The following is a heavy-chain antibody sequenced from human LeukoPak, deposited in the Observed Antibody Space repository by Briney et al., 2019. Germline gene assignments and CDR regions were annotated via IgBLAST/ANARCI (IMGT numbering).Heavy chain of an antibody. Sequence: GASVKVSCKASGYTFTSYGISWVRQAPGQGLEWMGWISAYNGNTNYAQKLQGRVTMTTDTSTSTAYMELRSLRSDDTAVYYCARAPWVLGYCTNGVCLFDYWGQGTLVTVSS. J-gene: IGHJ4*02. D-gene: IGHD2-8*01. CDR2: ISAYNGNT. V-gene: IGHV1-18*01. CDR3: ARAPWVLGYCTNGVCLFDY. CDR1: GYTFTSYG.